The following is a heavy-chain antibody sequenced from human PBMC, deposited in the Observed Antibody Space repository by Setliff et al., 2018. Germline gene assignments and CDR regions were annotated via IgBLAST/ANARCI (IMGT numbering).Heavy chain of an antibody. J-gene: IGHJ4*02. Sequence: LSLTCAVSVYSISRDCHWGWIRQPPGKGLEWIGSIYYSGNTYYNASLKGRVTIPGDTSKNQFSLKLTAVTAADTAIYYCARHRAVAGAYYFDFWGQGTLVTVSS. D-gene: IGHD6-19*01. CDR1: VYSISRDCH. CDR2: IYYSGNT. V-gene: IGHV4-38-2*01. CDR3: ARHRAVAGAYYFDF.